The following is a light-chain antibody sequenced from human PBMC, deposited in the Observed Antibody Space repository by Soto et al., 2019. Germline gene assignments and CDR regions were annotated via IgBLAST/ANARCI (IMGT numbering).Light chain of an antibody. Sequence: VLTQSPRTLSLAPAERATLSCRASQSVSSSYLAWYQQKPGQAPSLLIYGASSRATGIPDRFSGSGSGTDFTLTISGMEPEDFAVNYCQQYCSSPWTFGKGTKVDIK. CDR2: GAS. CDR3: QQYCSSPWT. CDR1: QSVSSSY. V-gene: IGKV3-20*01. J-gene: IGKJ1*01.